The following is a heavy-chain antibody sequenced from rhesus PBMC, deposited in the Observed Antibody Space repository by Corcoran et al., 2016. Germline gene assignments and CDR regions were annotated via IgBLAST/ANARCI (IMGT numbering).Heavy chain of an antibody. CDR2: ITYSGST. CDR3: ARETMAAAATFDY. Sequence: QVQLQESGPGLVKPSETLSLTCAVSGGSISSGYYYWRWIRQPPGKGLEWIGYITYSGSTSYNPSLKSRGTISRDTSKNQFALKLSSVTAADTAVYYCARETMAAAATFDYWGQGVLVTVSS. V-gene: IGHV4-122*02. J-gene: IGHJ4*01. D-gene: IGHD6-25*01. CDR1: GGSISSGYYY.